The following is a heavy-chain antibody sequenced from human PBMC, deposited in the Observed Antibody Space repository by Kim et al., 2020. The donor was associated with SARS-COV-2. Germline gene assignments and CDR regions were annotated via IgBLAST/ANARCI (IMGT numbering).Heavy chain of an antibody. V-gene: IGHV3-11*06. D-gene: IGHD1-20*01. CDR2: K. CDR3: ARGYKSTIGY. Sequence: KKYADSGKSRFTIARDVAKNSLSLQMNSVRAEDTAVYCCARGYKSTIGYWGQGTLVTVSS. J-gene: IGHJ4*02.